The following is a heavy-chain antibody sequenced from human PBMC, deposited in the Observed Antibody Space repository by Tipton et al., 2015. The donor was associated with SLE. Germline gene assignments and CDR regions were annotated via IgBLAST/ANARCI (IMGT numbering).Heavy chain of an antibody. V-gene: IGHV3-53*01. CDR1: GFTVSDNY. J-gene: IGHJ4*02. D-gene: IGHD3-3*01. CDR3: ARECIFGVAL. Sequence: GSLRLSCAASGFTVSDNYVIWVRQAPGAGLEWVSIIYSGGDTYYAESVKGRFTISRDKSKNTVYLQMNSLRVDDTAVYYCARECIFGVALWGQGTLVTVSS. CDR2: IYSGGDT.